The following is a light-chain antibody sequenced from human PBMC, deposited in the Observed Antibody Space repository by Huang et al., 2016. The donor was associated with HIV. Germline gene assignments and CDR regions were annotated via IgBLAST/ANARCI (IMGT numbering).Light chain of an antibody. V-gene: IGKV1D-12*01. Sequence: DIQMAQSPSSVSASVGDTVTITCRASQVTSCWLAWYQQKPGKAPKLLIFGTSILQSGVPSRFSVSGSETDFTLTISSLQPEDFATYYCHQANDFPYTFGQGTKLEIK. CDR1: QVTSCW. CDR3: HQANDFPYT. J-gene: IGKJ2*01. CDR2: GTS.